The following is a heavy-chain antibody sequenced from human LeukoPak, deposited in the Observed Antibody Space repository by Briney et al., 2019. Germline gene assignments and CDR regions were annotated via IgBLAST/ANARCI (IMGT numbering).Heavy chain of an antibody. D-gene: IGHD4-17*01. CDR3: AREGGATVTDYFFDY. CDR1: DFSISSGFY. Sequence: SETLSLTCTVTDFSISSGFYWGWIRQPPGKGLEWIGRISYSGSTFYNPSLKGRVTISVDTSKNKFSLKLNSVTDADTAVYYCAREGGATVTDYFFDYWGQGIRVVVSS. CDR2: ISYSGST. J-gene: IGHJ4*02. V-gene: IGHV4-38-2*02.